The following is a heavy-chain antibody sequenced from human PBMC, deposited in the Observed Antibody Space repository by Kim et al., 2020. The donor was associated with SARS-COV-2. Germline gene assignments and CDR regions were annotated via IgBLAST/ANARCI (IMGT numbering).Heavy chain of an antibody. Sequence: GGSLRLSCAVSGFNLNGNDMHWVRQGQGKGLEWVATLGPAGDTYYPDYVKGRFTVSSDKGKKSLTLQMNSLRAGDTAVYYCARGSRFDILSGHIGLASWGQGILVTVSS. CDR2: LGPAGDT. D-gene: IGHD3-9*01. CDR1: GFNLNGND. J-gene: IGHJ5*01. CDR3: ARGSRFDILSGHIGLAS. V-gene: IGHV3-13*01.